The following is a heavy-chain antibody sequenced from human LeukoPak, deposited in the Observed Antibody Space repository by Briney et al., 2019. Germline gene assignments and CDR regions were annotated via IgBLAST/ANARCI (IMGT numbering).Heavy chain of an antibody. CDR1: GFTFSSYG. V-gene: IGHV3-33*01. CDR3: ARSRSPKEDYYGMDV. CDR2: IWYDGSNK. Sequence: PGRSLRLSCAASGFTFSSYGMHWVRQAPGKGLEWVAVIWYDGSNKYYADSVKGRFTISRDNSKNTLYLQMNSLRAEDTAVYYCARSRSPKEDYYGMDVWGKGTTVTVSP. J-gene: IGHJ6*04. D-gene: IGHD1-26*01.